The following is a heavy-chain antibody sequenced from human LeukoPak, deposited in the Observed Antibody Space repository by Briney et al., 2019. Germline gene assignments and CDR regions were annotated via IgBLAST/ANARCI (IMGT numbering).Heavy chain of an antibody. CDR1: GFTFSSHW. V-gene: IGHV3-74*01. CDR2: INSDWSST. Sequence: PGGSLRLSCAASGFTFSSHWMHWVCQAPGQGLVLVSRINSDWSSTSYPDSVKGRFTISRDNAKNTLYLQMNSLRAGDTAVYYCSRDQYDSGVGGDWGQGTLVTVSS. CDR3: SRDQYDSGVGGD. J-gene: IGHJ4*02. D-gene: IGHD3-22*01.